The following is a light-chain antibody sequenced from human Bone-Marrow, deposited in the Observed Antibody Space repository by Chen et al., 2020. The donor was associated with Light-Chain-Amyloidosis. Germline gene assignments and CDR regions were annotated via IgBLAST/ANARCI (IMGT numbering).Light chain of an antibody. Sequence: SYELTQPPSVSVSPGQTARITCSGDDLPTKYAYWYQQKPGLDPVLVIHRDTERPSGISERFSGSSSGTTAPLTIGGVQAEDEADYRCQSADTSSTYEVLFGVGTKLTVL. CDR2: RDT. CDR1: DLPTKY. J-gene: IGLJ2*01. V-gene: IGLV3-25*03. CDR3: QSADTSSTYEVL.